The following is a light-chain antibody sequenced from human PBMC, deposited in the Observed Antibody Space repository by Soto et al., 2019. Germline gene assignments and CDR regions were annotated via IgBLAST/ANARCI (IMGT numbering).Light chain of an antibody. V-gene: IGLV2-23*02. CDR1: SSDVGTYNL. Sequence: QSVLTQPASVSASPGQSITISCTGSSSDVGTYNLVSWYQQHPGKAPKLMIYEVSKWPSGISNRFSGSKSGNTASLTISGLQAEDEADYYCCSYAGSSAFYVFGSGTKVTVL. CDR3: CSYAGSSAFYV. J-gene: IGLJ1*01. CDR2: EVS.